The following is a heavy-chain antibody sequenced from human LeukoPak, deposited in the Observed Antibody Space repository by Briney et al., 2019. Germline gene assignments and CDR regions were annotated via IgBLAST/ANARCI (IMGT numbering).Heavy chain of an antibody. CDR3: ARAVGWDYDFWSGYFGWFDP. V-gene: IGHV1-69*13. J-gene: IGHJ5*02. D-gene: IGHD3-3*01. CDR1: GGTFSSYA. Sequence: SVKVSCKASGGTFSSYAISWVRQAPGQGLEWMGGIIPIFGTANYAQKFQGRVTITADESTSTAYMELSSLRSEDTAVYYCARAVGWDYDFWSGYFGWFDPWGQGTLVTVSS. CDR2: IIPIFGTA.